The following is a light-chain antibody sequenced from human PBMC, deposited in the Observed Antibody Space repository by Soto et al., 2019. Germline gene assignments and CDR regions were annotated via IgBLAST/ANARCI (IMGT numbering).Light chain of an antibody. CDR1: QSISSY. Sequence: IQMTQSPSSMSASVGDRVTITCRASQSISSYLNWYQQKPGTAPKLLIYAASSLQSGVPSRFSGSGSGTEFTLTISSLQPEEFATYYCQQSYSTWTFGQGTKVEIK. CDR3: QQSYSTWT. CDR2: AAS. V-gene: IGKV1-39*01. J-gene: IGKJ1*01.